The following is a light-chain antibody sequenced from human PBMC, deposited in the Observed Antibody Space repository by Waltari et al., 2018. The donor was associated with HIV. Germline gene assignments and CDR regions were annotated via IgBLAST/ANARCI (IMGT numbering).Light chain of an antibody. CDR2: EVS. V-gene: IGLV2-14*01. J-gene: IGLJ2*01. CDR1: SSDVGGYDF. CDR3: SSYTGSSTYVV. Sequence: QSALTQPASVSGSPGQSITISCAGTSSDVGGYDFVSWYQQHPGKAPKLMIYEVSNRPSGVSNRFSGSKSGNTASLTVSGLQAEDEADYYCSSYTGSSTYVVVGGGTKLTVL.